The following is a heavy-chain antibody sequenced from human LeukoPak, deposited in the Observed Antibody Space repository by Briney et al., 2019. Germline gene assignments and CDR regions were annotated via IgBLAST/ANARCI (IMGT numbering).Heavy chain of an antibody. V-gene: IGHV3-53*01. CDR2: IYSGGST. Sequence: GSLRLSCAASGFTVSSNYMSWVRQAPGKGLEWASVIYSGGSTYYADSVKGRFTISRDNSKNTLYLQMNSLRAEDTAVYYCARVEYQLLYDAFDIWGQGTMVTVSS. D-gene: IGHD2-2*01. CDR3: ARVEYQLLYDAFDI. CDR1: GFTVSSNY. J-gene: IGHJ3*02.